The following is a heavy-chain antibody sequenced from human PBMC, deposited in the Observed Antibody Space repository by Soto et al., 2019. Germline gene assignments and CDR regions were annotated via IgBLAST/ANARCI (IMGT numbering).Heavy chain of an antibody. V-gene: IGHV3-7*01. CDR1: GFTFSSYW. D-gene: IGHD2-15*01. J-gene: IGHJ6*03. CDR2: IKQGGSEK. CDR3: ARHCSGGSCYSGSNYYYYYMDV. Sequence: EVQLVESGGGLVQPGGSLRLSCAASGFTFSSYWMSWVRQAPGKGLEWVANIKQGGSEKYYVDSVKGRFTISRDNAKNSLYLQINSLRAEDTAVYYCARHCSGGSCYSGSNYYYYYMDVWGKGTTVTVSS.